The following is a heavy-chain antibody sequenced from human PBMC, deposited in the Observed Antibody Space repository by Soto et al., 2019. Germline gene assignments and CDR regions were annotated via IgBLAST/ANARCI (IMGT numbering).Heavy chain of an antibody. V-gene: IGHV4-31*03. D-gene: IGHD5-18*01. Sequence: PSETLSLTCTVSDVSVSTGGYFWTWIRQHPGKGLEWIGNIYYSGMTYYNPSLRGRVSISLDPSESQFSLKLNSVTAADTAVYYCARDSSGPGYSYGKFDYWGQGALVTVSS. CDR2: IYYSGMT. J-gene: IGHJ4*02. CDR3: ARDSSGPGYSYGKFDY. CDR1: DVSVSTGGYF.